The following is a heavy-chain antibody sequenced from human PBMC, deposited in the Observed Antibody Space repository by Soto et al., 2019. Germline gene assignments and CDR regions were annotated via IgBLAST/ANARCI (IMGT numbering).Heavy chain of an antibody. CDR1: RGGFRAYA. J-gene: IGHJ3*02. CDR3: AREIFGVIISGGRDAFDI. D-gene: IGHD3-3*01. CDR2: IIPIFGTA. Sequence: GGSAKGCCKASRGGFRAYAISSVRQAPGQGLEWMGGIIPIFGTAKYAQKFQGRVTITADESTSTAYMERSSLISEDTVVYYCAREIFGVIISGGRDAFDIWGQGTMVTVS. V-gene: IGHV1-69*13.